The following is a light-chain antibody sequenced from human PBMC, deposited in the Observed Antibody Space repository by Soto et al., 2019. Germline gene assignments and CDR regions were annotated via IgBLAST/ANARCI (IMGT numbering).Light chain of an antibody. Sequence: EIVLTQSPGTLSLSPGERATLSCRASQSVDSNYFAWYQQKPGQAPRLLLYGTSYRATGIPDRFSGSGSGTDFTLTISSLEPEDFAVYYCQQRSNWPPWTFGQGTKVDIK. J-gene: IGKJ1*01. CDR1: QSVDSNY. V-gene: IGKV3D-20*02. CDR3: QQRSNWPPWT. CDR2: GTS.